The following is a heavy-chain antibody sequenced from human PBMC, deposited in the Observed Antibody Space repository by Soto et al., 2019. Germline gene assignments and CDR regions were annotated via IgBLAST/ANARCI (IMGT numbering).Heavy chain of an antibody. CDR1: GYMYPGYY. CDR2: INPKSGAG. CDR3: ARANSGDDDEFDY. Sequence: QVQLVQSGAEVKQPGASVKVSCRASGYMYPGYYIHWVRQAPGQGLEWLGWINPKSGAGSVAQRFEGRVTMTRDTSITTAYMELSSLRSDDTAVYYCARANSGDDDEFDYWGQGTLVTVSS. D-gene: IGHD5-12*01. V-gene: IGHV1-2*02. J-gene: IGHJ4*02.